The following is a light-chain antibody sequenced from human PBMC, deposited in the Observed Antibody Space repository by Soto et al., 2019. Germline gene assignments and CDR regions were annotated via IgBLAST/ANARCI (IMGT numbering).Light chain of an antibody. J-gene: IGKJ4*01. CDR1: QGIRND. CDR2: VAS. V-gene: IGKV1-17*01. Sequence: DIQMHQSPSSLSASVGDRVTITCRASQGIRNDLAWYQEKPGKAPKRLIYVASRLQSGVPSRFSGSGSGTEFTLTISSLQPEDSATYYCLQQNSYPLTFGGGTKVEIK. CDR3: LQQNSYPLT.